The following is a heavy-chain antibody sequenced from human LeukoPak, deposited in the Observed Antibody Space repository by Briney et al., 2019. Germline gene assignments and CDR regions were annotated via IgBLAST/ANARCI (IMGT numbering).Heavy chain of an antibody. V-gene: IGHV4-39*07. CDR2: INYSGTT. CDR1: GVAIISDNFY. CDR3: GRLFDA. J-gene: IGHJ4*01. Sequence: SETLSLTCTVSGVAIISDNFYWGWVRHPPGKGLEWVGSINYSGTTYYNPSLRSRVSISVDTSRTQFFLRLNFVTAAETAIYYCGRLFDAWGQGILVTVSS.